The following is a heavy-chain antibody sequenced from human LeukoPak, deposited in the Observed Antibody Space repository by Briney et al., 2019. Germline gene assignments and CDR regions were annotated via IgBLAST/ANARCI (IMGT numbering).Heavy chain of an antibody. J-gene: IGHJ4*02. CDR3: ASRYYYDSSGYSY. Sequence: SETLSLTCAVSGGSISSGGYSWSWIRQPPGKGLEWIGYIYHSGSTYYNPSLKSRVTISVDRSKNQFSLKLSSVTGADTAVYYCASRYYYDSSGYSYWGQGTLVTVSS. D-gene: IGHD3-22*01. CDR2: IYHSGST. V-gene: IGHV4-30-2*01. CDR1: GGSISSGGYS.